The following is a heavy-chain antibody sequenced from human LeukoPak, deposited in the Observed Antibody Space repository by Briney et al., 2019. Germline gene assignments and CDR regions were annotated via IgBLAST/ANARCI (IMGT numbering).Heavy chain of an antibody. D-gene: IGHD2-2*01. CDR3: AREDIVVVPAAIGSVPGGFDP. CDR1: GGSISSYY. V-gene: IGHV4-59*01. Sequence: SETLSLTCTVSGGSISSYYWSWIRQPPGKGLEWIGYIYYSGSTNYNPSLKSRVTISVDTSKNQFSLKLSSVTAADTAVYYCAREDIVVVPAAIGSVPGGFDPWGQGTLVTVSS. J-gene: IGHJ5*02. CDR2: IYYSGST.